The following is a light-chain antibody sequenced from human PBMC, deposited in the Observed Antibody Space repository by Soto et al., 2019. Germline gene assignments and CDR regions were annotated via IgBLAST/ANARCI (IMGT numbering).Light chain of an antibody. CDR3: QQRSDWPWT. CDR2: EAS. Sequence: DIVLTQSPPTLSVSLGDRATITCRASQSLSSYLAWYQQKPGQAPRLLMYEASTRATGIPARFSGGGSGTDFTLTISSLEPEDFAVYYCQQRSDWPWTFGQGTKVDIK. CDR1: QSLSSY. J-gene: IGKJ1*01. V-gene: IGKV3-11*01.